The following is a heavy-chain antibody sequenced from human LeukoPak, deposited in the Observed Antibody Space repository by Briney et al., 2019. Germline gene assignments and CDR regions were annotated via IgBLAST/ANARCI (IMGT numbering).Heavy chain of an antibody. CDR1: GFTFTSYS. CDR3: ARDPVAAIYHFDY. CDR2: ISSASGTI. V-gene: IGHV3-48*04. D-gene: IGHD2-2*02. J-gene: IGHJ4*02. Sequence: GGSLRLSCAASGFTFTSYSMNWVRQAPGKGLEWVSYISSASGTIYYADSVKGRFTISRDNAQNSLYLQMNSLRAEDTAVYYCARDPVAAIYHFDYWGQGTLVTVSS.